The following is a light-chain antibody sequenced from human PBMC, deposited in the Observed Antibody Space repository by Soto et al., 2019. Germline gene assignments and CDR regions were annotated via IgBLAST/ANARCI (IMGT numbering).Light chain of an antibody. CDR1: QSVSSSY. J-gene: IGKJ3*01. CDR3: QQYGSSIFT. CDR2: GAS. V-gene: IGKV3-20*01. Sequence: EIVLTQSPGTLSLSPGERATLSCGASQSVSSSYLAWYQQKPGQAPRLLIHGASSRATGIPDRFSGSGSGTDFTLTISRLEPEDFAVYYCQQYGSSIFTFGPGTKVDIK.